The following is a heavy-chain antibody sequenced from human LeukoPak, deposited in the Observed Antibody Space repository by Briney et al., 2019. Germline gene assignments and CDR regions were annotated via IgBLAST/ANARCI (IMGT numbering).Heavy chain of an antibody. CDR2: IIPIFGTA. CDR1: GGTLSSYA. V-gene: IGHV1-69*05. Sequence: SVKVSCKASGGTLSSYAISWVRQAPGQGLEWMGGIIPIFGTANYAQKFQGRVTITTDESTSTAYMELSSLRSEDTAVYYCARGPSMLYYYYYMDVWGKGTTVTVSS. CDR3: ARGPSMLYYYYYMDV. D-gene: IGHD2-8*01. J-gene: IGHJ6*03.